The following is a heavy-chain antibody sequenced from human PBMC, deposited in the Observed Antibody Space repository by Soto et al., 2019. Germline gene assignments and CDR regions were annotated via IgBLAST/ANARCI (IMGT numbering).Heavy chain of an antibody. D-gene: IGHD3-3*01. J-gene: IGHJ4*02. CDR2: INPSGGST. V-gene: IGHV1-46*01. CDR1: GYTVTSYY. Sequence: ASVKVSCKASGYTVTSYYIHWVRQAPGQGLEWMGIINPSGGSTSYAQKFQGRVTMTRDTSTSTVYMELSSLRSEDTAVYYCAKNRYDFWSGYAPSYFDYWGQGTLVTVSS. CDR3: AKNRYDFWSGYAPSYFDY.